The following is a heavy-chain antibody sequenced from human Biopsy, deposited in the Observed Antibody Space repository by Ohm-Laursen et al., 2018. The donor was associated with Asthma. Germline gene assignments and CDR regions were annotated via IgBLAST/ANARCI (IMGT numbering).Heavy chain of an antibody. V-gene: IGHV1-3*01. D-gene: IGHD7-27*01. J-gene: IGHJ4*02. Sequence: GASVKVSCKASGYTFTNYAIHWVRQAPGQRPEWMGWINAGNGNTKYSQKFQGRVTITADESTSTAYMELSSLRSEDTAVYYCARSSHINWGGYFDYWGQGTLVTVSS. CDR3: ARSSHINWGGYFDY. CDR2: INAGNGNT. CDR1: GYTFTNYA.